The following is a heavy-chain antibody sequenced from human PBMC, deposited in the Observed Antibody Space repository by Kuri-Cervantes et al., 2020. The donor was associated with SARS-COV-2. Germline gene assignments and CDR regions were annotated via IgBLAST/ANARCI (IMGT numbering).Heavy chain of an antibody. CDR2: IRYDGSNK. V-gene: IGHV3-30*02. D-gene: IGHD3-10*01. Sequence: GESLKISCAASGFTFSSYGMHWVRQAPGKGLEWVAFIRYDGSNKYYADSVKGRFTISRDNSKNTLYLQMNSLRAEDTAVYYCAKDRHSMVRGHPIDYWGQGTLVTVSS. CDR3: AKDRHSMVRGHPIDY. CDR1: GFTFSSYG. J-gene: IGHJ4*02.